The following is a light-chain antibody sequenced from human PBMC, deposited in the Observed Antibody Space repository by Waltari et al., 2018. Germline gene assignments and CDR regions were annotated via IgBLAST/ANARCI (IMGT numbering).Light chain of an antibody. CDR1: QGISSY. CDR3: QQYYSYPRYT. V-gene: IGKV1-8*01. Sequence: AIRMTQSPSSLSASTGDRVTITCRASQGISSYLAWYQQKPGKAPKLLIYAASTLQNGVPSRFSGSGSGTDFTLTISCLQSEDFATYYCQQYYSYPRYTFGQGTKLEIK. CDR2: AAS. J-gene: IGKJ2*01.